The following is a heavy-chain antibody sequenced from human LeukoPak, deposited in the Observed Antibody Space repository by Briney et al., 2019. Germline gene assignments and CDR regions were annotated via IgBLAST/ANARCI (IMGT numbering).Heavy chain of an antibody. Sequence: SETLSLTCAVYGGSFSGYYCSWIRQPPGKGLEWIGEINHSGSTNYNPSLKSRVTISVDTSKKQFSLKCSSVTAEDPAVYYCARVRTPPRGYSRHPHNWFDPWGQGTLVTVSS. CDR1: GGSFSGYY. V-gene: IGHV4-34*01. J-gene: IGHJ5*02. CDR3: ARVRTPPRGYSRHPHNWFDP. D-gene: IGHD6-13*01. CDR2: INHSGST.